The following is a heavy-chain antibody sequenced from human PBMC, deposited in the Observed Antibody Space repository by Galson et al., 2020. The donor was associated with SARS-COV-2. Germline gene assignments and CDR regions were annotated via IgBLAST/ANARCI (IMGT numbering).Heavy chain of an antibody. Sequence: SETLSLTCTVSGGSISSYYWSWIRQPPGKGLEWIGYIYYSGSTNYNPSLKSRVTISVDTSKNQFSLKLSSVTAADTAVYYCAREVLGITGKTIGGYFDLWGRGTLVTVSS. V-gene: IGHV4-59*01. CDR3: AREVLGITGKTIGGYFDL. CDR1: GGSISSYY. CDR2: IYYSGST. J-gene: IGHJ2*01. D-gene: IGHD1-20*01.